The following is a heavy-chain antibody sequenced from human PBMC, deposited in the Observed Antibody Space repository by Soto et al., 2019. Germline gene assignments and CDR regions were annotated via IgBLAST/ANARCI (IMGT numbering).Heavy chain of an antibody. CDR3: ARRYGSAFDI. V-gene: IGHV4-59*07. D-gene: IGHD3-10*01. CDR2: IYYSGST. CDR1: GGSIISYY. J-gene: IGHJ3*02. Sequence: SDTLSLTCTVSGGSIISYYWSWIRQPPGKGLEWIGYIYYSGSTNYNPSLKSRVTISVDTSKNQFSLKLSSVTAADTAVYYCARRYGSAFDIWGQGTMVT.